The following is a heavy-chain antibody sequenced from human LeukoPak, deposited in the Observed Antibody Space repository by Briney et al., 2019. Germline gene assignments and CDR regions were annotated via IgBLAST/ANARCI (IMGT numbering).Heavy chain of an antibody. V-gene: IGHV3-33*01. D-gene: IGHD1-26*01. J-gene: IGHJ4*02. CDR1: GFTFINYV. CDR3: TRCGILGATYRADY. CDR2: VWFDGGNK. Sequence: GGSLRVSCEASGFTFINYVINWVRQAPGKGLEWVSVVWFDGGNKFYAGSVRGRFTISRDNSGNMLYLQMNSLRVDDTAMYYCTRCGILGATYRADYWGQGGLVTVSS.